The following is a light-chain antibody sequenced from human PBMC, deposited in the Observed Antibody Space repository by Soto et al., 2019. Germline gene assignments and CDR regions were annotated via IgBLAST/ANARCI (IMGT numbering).Light chain of an antibody. V-gene: IGKV3-15*01. J-gene: IGKJ5*01. CDR3: QQYVGSPIT. CDR2: GAS. CDR1: QSLTRN. Sequence: EIVMTQSPATLSVSPGERVTLSCRASQSLTRNLAWYQHKPGQSPRLPIYGASARATGIPARFTGGGSGTDFSLTIRRLEPEDFALYYCQQYVGSPITFGQGTRLEIK.